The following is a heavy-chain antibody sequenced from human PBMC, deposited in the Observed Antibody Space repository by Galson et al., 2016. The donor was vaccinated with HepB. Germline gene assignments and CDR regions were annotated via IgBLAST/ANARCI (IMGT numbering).Heavy chain of an antibody. J-gene: IGHJ5*02. Sequence: SLRLSCAASTFTFRNYGMSWVRQAPGKGLEWVSVISGGGGTTYYADSVKGRFTISRDNAKNTLYLQMNSLRAEETAVYYCTGTPFGRATGINWFDPWGQGTLVIVSS. V-gene: IGHV3-23*01. D-gene: IGHD1-26*01. CDR2: ISGGGGTT. CDR3: TGTPFGRATGINWFDP. CDR1: TFTFRNYG.